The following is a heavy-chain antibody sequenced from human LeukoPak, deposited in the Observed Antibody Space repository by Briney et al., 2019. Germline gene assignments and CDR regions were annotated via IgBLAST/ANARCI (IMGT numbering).Heavy chain of an antibody. CDR3: ARDRRYCSGGSCYFPPR. Sequence: GGSLRLSCAASGFTFSSYEMNWVRQAPGKGLEWVSYISSSGSTIYYADSVKGRFTISRDNAKNSLYLQMNSLRAKDTAVYYCARDRRYCSGGSCYFPPRWGQGTLVTVSS. CDR2: ISSSGSTI. V-gene: IGHV3-48*03. CDR1: GFTFSSYE. D-gene: IGHD2-15*01. J-gene: IGHJ4*02.